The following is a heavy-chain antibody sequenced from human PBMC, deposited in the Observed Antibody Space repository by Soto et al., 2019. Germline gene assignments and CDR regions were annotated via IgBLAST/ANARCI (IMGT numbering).Heavy chain of an antibody. CDR2: IYYSGST. J-gene: IGHJ4*02. V-gene: IGHV4-59*01. CDR1: GSSISSYY. Sequence: SETLPLTCTISGSSISSYYWSWIRQPPGKGLEWIGYIYYSGSTNYNPALKSRVTISVDTSKNQFSLKLSSVTAADTAVYYCARVGGSSSWYGRDYFDYWGQGTLVTVSS. D-gene: IGHD6-13*01. CDR3: ARVGGSSSWYGRDYFDY.